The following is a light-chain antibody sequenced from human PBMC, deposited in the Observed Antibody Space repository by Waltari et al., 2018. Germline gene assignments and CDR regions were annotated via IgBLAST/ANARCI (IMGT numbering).Light chain of an antibody. V-gene: IGLV4-69*01. J-gene: IGLJ3*02. Sequence: QLELTQSPSASASLGASVKLTCTLSRGHITNVVAWHQQQPQKGPRYLMKVNSDGSNSRGDEIPDRFSGSSSGAERYLTISSLQSEDEADYYCQTGGHGTWVFGGGTKLTVL. CDR2: VNSDGSN. CDR3: QTGGHGTWV. CDR1: RGHITNV.